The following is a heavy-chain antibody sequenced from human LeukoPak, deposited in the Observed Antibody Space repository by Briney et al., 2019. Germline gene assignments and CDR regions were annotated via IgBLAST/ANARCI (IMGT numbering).Heavy chain of an antibody. CDR3: ARVPRYSSSGLDY. J-gene: IGHJ4*02. Sequence: SETLSLTCAVYGGSFSGYYWGWIRQPPGKGLEWIGEINHSGSTNYNPSLKSRVTISVDTSKNQFSLKLSSVTAADTAVYYCARVPRYSSSGLDYWGQGTLVTVSS. CDR2: INHSGST. D-gene: IGHD6-6*01. CDR1: GGSFSGYY. V-gene: IGHV4-34*01.